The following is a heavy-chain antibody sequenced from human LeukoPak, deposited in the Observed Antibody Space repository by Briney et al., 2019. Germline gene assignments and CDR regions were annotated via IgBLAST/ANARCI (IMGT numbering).Heavy chain of an antibody. Sequence: PGGSLRLSCAASGFTFTDYFISWIRQSPGKGLEWISYISGTGNTIYYADSVKGRFNIARDNAKNSVTLKMNNLRADDTAVYYYAKDSRSGWWQQLDLWGHFDSWGQGTLVTVSS. J-gene: IGHJ4*02. CDR3: AKDSRSGWWQQLDLWGHFDS. D-gene: IGHD2-15*01. CDR2: ISGTGNTI. V-gene: IGHV3-11*04. CDR1: GFTFTDYF.